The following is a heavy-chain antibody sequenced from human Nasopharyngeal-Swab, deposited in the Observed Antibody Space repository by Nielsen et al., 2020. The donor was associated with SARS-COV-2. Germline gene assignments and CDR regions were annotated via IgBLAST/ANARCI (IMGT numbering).Heavy chain of an antibody. D-gene: IGHD1-26*01. V-gene: IGHV3-48*02. CDR3: VRDVPMVGATLDT. J-gene: IGHJ1*01. Sequence: VRQAPGKGLEWVAYVSRSSSRSYYADSVEGRFTISRDNPKNSPFLQMDSLRDEDTAVYFCVRDVPMVGATLDTWGQGTLVTVSS. CDR2: VSRSSSRS.